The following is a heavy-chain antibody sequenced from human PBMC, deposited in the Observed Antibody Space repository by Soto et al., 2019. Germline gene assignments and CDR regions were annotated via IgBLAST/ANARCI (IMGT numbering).Heavy chain of an antibody. D-gene: IGHD6-19*01. J-gene: IGHJ4*02. CDR2: ISAYNAKT. CDR3: ARGDSGWDKSPFDY. V-gene: IGHV1-18*01. Sequence: QVQLVQSGAEVKEPGASVKVSCKASGYSFSTYGINWVRQAPGQGLEWMGWISAYNAKTNYAQNLQGRVTMTTDTXXTTAFMEVRGLGSDDTAVYYCARGDSGWDKSPFDYWGQGTLVTVSS. CDR1: GYSFSTYG.